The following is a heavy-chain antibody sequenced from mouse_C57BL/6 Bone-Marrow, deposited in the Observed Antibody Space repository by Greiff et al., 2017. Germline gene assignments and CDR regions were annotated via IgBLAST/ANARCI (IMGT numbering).Heavy chain of an antibody. V-gene: IGHV1-69*01. CDR3: ARQITTLDY. D-gene: IGHD1-1*01. J-gene: IGHJ2*01. CDR2: IDPSDSYT. Sequence: VQLQQPGAELVMPGASVKLSCKASGYTFTSYWMHWVKQRPGQGLEWIGEIDPSDSYTNYNQKFKGKSTLTVDKSSSTAYMQLSSLTSEDSAVYYCARQITTLDYWGQGTTLTVSS. CDR1: GYTFTSYW.